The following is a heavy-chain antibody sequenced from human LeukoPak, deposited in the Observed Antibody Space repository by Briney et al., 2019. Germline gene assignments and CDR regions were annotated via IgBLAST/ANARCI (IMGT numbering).Heavy chain of an antibody. CDR3: ARDCSSTSCLDY. Sequence: PGGSLGLSCAASGFTFSDYYMSWIRQAPGKGLEWVSYISSSGSTIYYADSVKGRFTISRDNAKNSLYLQMNSLRAEDTAVYYCARDCSSTSCLDYWGQGTLVTVSS. J-gene: IGHJ4*02. D-gene: IGHD2-2*01. CDR2: ISSSGSTI. CDR1: GFTFSDYY. V-gene: IGHV3-11*01.